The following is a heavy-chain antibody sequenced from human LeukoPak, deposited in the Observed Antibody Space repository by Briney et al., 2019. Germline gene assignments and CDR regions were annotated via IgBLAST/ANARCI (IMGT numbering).Heavy chain of an antibody. Sequence: GASVKVSCKASGYTFTSYGISWVRQAPGQGLEWMGWISAYNGNTNYAQKLQGRVTMTTDTSTSTAYMELRSLRPDDTAVYYCARAIHGQWLEVDAFDIWGQGTMVTVSS. CDR2: ISAYNGNT. J-gene: IGHJ3*02. D-gene: IGHD6-19*01. CDR1: GYTFTSYG. V-gene: IGHV1-18*01. CDR3: ARAIHGQWLEVDAFDI.